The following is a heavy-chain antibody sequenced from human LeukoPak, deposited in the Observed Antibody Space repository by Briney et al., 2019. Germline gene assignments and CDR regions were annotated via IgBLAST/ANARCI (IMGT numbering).Heavy chain of an antibody. CDR2: ISYDGSNK. D-gene: IGHD6-19*01. CDR1: GFTFSSYG. V-gene: IGHV3-30*03. Sequence: SGGSLRLSCAASGFTFSSYGMHWVRQAPGKGLEWVAVISYDGSNKYYADSVKGRFTISRDNSKNTLYLQMNSLRAEDTAVYYCETGYSSGWYGVGFGYWGQGTLVTVSS. CDR3: ETGYSSGWYGVGFGY. J-gene: IGHJ4*02.